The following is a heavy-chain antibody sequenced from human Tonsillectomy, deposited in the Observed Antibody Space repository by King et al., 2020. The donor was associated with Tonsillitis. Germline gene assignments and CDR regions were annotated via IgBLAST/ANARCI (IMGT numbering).Heavy chain of an antibody. D-gene: IGHD2-2*01. V-gene: IGHV3-30*18. CDR2: ISYDGSNK. Sequence: VQLVESGGGVVQPGRSLRLSCAASGFTFSTYDMHWVRQAPGKGLEWVAVISYDGSNKYYADSVKGRFTISRDNSKNTLYLQMDSLRAEDTAVYYCAKDPGKRVVPAAIFDYWGQGTLVTVSS. J-gene: IGHJ4*02. CDR3: AKDPGKRVVPAAIFDY. CDR1: GFTFSTYD.